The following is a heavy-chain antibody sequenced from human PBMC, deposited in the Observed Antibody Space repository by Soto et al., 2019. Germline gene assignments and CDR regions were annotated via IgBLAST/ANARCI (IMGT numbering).Heavy chain of an antibody. CDR2: ISPIFGTP. CDR1: GGTFSSYT. V-gene: IGHV1-69*01. D-gene: IGHD2-15*01. Sequence: QVQLVQSGAEVKKPGSSVTVSCKASGGTFSSYTISWVRQAPGQGLEWMAGISPIFGTPIYAQKFPDRVTITADDSTMTAYMEMNRLTSEDTAVDYCARVVVGSRLSLDYWCQGTLVTSSS. CDR3: ARVVVGSRLSLDY. J-gene: IGHJ4*02.